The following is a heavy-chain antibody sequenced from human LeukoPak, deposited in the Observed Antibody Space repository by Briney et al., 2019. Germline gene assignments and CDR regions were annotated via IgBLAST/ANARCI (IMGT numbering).Heavy chain of an antibody. CDR3: ARSSVYVATIPYHYGMDV. Sequence: GGSLRLSCAASGFTFSSYSMNWVRQAPGKGLEWVSSISNSSSYIYYADSVKGRFTISRDNAKNSLYLQMNSLRAEDTAVYYCARSSVYVATIPYHYGMDVWGQGTTVTVSS. J-gene: IGHJ6*02. CDR1: GFTFSSYS. V-gene: IGHV3-21*01. CDR2: ISNSSSYI. D-gene: IGHD5-24*01.